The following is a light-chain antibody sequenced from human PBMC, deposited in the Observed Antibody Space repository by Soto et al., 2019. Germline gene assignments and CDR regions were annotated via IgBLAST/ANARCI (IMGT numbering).Light chain of an antibody. CDR1: QSVSRN. CDR2: GAA. Sequence: EVVMTQSPATLSVSPGERATLSCRASQSVSRNLDWYQQKHGQAPRLLIYGAATRATGIPARFSGSGSGTEFTLTIISLQSEEFAVYYWQQYENCPQITFVQGTLLVIK. CDR3: QQYENCPQIT. V-gene: IGKV3-15*01. J-gene: IGKJ5*01.